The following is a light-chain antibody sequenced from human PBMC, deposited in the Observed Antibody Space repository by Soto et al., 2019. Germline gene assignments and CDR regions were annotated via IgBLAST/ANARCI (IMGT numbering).Light chain of an antibody. CDR3: QQYYLAPLT. CDR1: QSVLYRSDSKNY. J-gene: IGKJ3*01. Sequence: IVMTQSPDSLAVSLGERATINCKSSQSVLYRSDSKNYLAWYQLKPGQPPKLLIYWASARESGVPDRFSGSGSGTDFTLTINNLQAEDVAVYFCQQYYLAPLTFGAGTKV. V-gene: IGKV4-1*01. CDR2: WAS.